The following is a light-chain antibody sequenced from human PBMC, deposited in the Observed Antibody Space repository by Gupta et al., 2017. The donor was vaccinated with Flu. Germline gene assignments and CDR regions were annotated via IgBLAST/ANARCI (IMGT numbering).Light chain of an antibody. CDR1: QSVSSL. J-gene: IGKJ4*01. CDR2: DAS. V-gene: IGKV3-11*01. Sequence: EIVLTQSPATLSLSPGERATLSCRASQSVSSLAWYQQKPGQAPRLFIYDASNRATGIPARFSGSGSGTDFTLTISSLEPEDFAVYFCQQRSNWPLTFGGGTKVEIK. CDR3: QQRSNWPLT.